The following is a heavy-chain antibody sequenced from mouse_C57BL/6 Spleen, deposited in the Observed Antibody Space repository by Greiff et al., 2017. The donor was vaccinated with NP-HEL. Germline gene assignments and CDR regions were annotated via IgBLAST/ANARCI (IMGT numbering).Heavy chain of an antibody. CDR2: IRSKSNNYAT. D-gene: IGHD1-1*01. V-gene: IGHV10-1*01. Sequence: EVMLVESGGGLVQPKGSLKLSCAASGFSFNTYAMNWVRQAPGKGLEWVARIRSKSNNYATYYADSVKDRFTISRDDSESMLYLQMNNLKTEDTAMYYCVRHGYYGSSYYFDCWGQGTTLTVSS. J-gene: IGHJ2*01. CDR1: GFSFNTYA. CDR3: VRHGYYGSSYYFDC.